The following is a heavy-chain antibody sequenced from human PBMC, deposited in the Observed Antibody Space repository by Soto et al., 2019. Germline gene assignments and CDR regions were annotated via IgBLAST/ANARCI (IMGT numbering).Heavy chain of an antibody. CDR3: AREGPQHYYYYYMDV. Sequence: ASVKVSCKASGYTFTSYGISWVRQAPGQGLEWMGWISAYNGNTNYAQKLQGRVTMTTDTSTSTAYMELRSLRSDDTAVYYCAREGPQHYYYYYMDVWGKGTTVTVSS. CDR2: ISAYNGNT. J-gene: IGHJ6*03. V-gene: IGHV1-18*01. CDR1: GYTFTSYG.